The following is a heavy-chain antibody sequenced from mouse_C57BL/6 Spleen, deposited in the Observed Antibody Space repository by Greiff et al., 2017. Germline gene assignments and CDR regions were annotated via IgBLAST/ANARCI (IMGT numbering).Heavy chain of an antibody. CDR1: GYSITSGYD. Sequence: EVHLVESGPGMVKPSQSLSLSCTVTGYSITSGYDGHWFRHLPGNKLEWMGYISYSGSTNYNPSLKSRISITHNTSKKHFFLKLNSVTTEDTPAYYCARAYYGSSYRYFDVWGTGTTVTVSS. CDR3: ARAYYGSSYRYFDV. D-gene: IGHD1-1*01. J-gene: IGHJ1*03. CDR2: ISYSGST. V-gene: IGHV3-1*01.